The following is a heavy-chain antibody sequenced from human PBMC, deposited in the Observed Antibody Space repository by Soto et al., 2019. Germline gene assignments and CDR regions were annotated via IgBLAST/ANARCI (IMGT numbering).Heavy chain of an antibody. D-gene: IGHD2-2*01. J-gene: IGHJ6*02. CDR3: ARARCGSSNCQQLYYYNHAMDV. CDR2: LIPVFGTP. CDR1: GGTFSSYG. V-gene: IGHV1-69*13. Sequence: SVKVSCKASGGTFSSYGFTWVRQAPGQGPEWMGGLIPVFGTPTYAQKFQGRVMISADELTSTVHMEVTSLRSDDTAVYYCARARCGSSNCQQLYYYNHAMDVWGQGTTVTVSS.